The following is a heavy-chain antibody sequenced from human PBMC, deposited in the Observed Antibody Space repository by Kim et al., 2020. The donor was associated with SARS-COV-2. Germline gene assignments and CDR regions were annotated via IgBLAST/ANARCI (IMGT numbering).Heavy chain of an antibody. J-gene: IGHJ4*02. CDR3: TTRLEWELSAIDY. CDR2: IKSKTDGGTT. V-gene: IGHV3-15*01. CDR1: GFTFSNAW. Sequence: GGSLRLSCAASGFTFSNAWMSWVRQAPGKGLEWVGRIKSKTDGGTTDYAAPVKGRFTISRDDSKNTLYLQMNSLKTEDTAVYYCTTRLEWELSAIDYWGQGTLVTVSS. D-gene: IGHD1-26*01.